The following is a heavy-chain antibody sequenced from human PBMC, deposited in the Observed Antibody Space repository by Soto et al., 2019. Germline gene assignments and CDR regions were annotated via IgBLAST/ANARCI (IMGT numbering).Heavy chain of an antibody. CDR2: IISSGGST. Sequence: PGGSLRLSCAVSGFTFIDYGMRWVRQGPGKGLEWVSTIISSGGSTYYADSVKGRFTISRDNSKNTLYLQMNSLRAEDTAIYYCVLEVRAKSFDHWGQGTLVTVSS. J-gene: IGHJ4*02. V-gene: IGHV3-23*01. CDR1: GFTFIDYG. CDR3: VLEVRAKSFDH.